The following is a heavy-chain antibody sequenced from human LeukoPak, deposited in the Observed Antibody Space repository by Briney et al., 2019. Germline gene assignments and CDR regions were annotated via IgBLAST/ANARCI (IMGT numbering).Heavy chain of an antibody. CDR2: ISYDGRNK. CDR3: AKGGGYYFDY. Sequence: GGSLRLSCAASGFTFSSYGMHWVRQAPGKGLEWVAVISYDGRNKYYADSVKGRFTISRDNSKNTLYLQMNSLRAEDTAVYYCAKGGGYYFDYRGQGTLVTVSS. V-gene: IGHV3-30*18. CDR1: GFTFSSYG. D-gene: IGHD2-15*01. J-gene: IGHJ4*02.